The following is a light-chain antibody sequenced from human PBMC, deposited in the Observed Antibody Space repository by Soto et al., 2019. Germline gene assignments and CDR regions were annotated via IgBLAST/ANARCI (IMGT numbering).Light chain of an antibody. CDR2: GNN. CDR3: QSYDSSLSVGV. Sequence: QPVLTQPPSVSGAPGQRVTISCTGSSSNIGAGYDIHWYQQLPGTAPKLLIYGNNNRPSGVPDRFSGSKSGTSASLAITGLQAADEADYYCQSYDSSLSVGVFGGGTKLTVL. V-gene: IGLV1-40*01. CDR1: SSNIGAGYD. J-gene: IGLJ2*01.